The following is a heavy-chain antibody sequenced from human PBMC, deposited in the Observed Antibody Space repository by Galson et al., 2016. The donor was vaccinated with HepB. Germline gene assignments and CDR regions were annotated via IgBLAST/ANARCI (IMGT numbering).Heavy chain of an antibody. V-gene: IGHV3-11*06. J-gene: IGHJ4*02. D-gene: IGHD6-19*01. Sequence: SLRLACAASEFRFSDFYMSWIRQAPGKGLEWVSSISSSSLDTKYADSVKGRFTISRDNGKNSLTLQMNSLRAEDTAVYYCAREGSGFGFYYFDSWGQGTLVTVS. CDR1: EFRFSDFY. CDR3: AREGSGFGFYYFDS. CDR2: ISSSSLDT.